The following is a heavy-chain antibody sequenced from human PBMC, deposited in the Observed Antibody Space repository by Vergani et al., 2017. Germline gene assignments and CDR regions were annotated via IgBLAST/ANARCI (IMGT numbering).Heavy chain of an antibody. Sequence: VQLLESGGSLKQPGGSVRLSCAASGFTFSTYAMHWVRQAPGKGLEWLAYRGKDGINTRYRDAVKGRFTVSRDNSKDILYLQMDSLRSEDTALYYCAKYLRDSTDELPDSWGPGTLVIVSS. CDR2: RGKDGINT. D-gene: IGHD2-21*02. CDR3: AKYLRDSTDELPDS. J-gene: IGHJ4*02. V-gene: IGHV3-30*02. CDR1: GFTFSTYA.